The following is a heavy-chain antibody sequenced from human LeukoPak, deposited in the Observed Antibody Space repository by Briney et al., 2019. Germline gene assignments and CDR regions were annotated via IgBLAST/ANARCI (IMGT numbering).Heavy chain of an antibody. CDR1: GGSFSGYY. CDR2: INHSGST. D-gene: IGHD2-21*02. CDR3: ARKVTPDY. Sequence: PSETLSLTCAVYGGSFSGYYWSWIRQPPGKGLEWIGEINHSGSTNYNPSLKSRVTISVDTSKNQFSLKLSSVTAADTAVYYCARKVTPDYWGQGTLVTVSS. J-gene: IGHJ4*02. V-gene: IGHV4-34*01.